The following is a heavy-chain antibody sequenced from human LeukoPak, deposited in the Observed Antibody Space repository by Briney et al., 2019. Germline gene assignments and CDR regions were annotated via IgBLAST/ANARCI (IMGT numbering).Heavy chain of an antibody. J-gene: IGHJ4*02. CDR2: MNTNSGNT. Sequence: ASEKVSCTASGYTVSSFDIYWVRQAPGQRLGWMGWMNTNSGNTGYAQKYQGRVTTTRSTSISTAYMELSSLRSEDTAVYYCARQTRDYPFDYWGQGTLVTVSS. CDR3: ARQTRDYPFDY. V-gene: IGHV1-8*01. D-gene: IGHD4-17*01. CDR1: GYTVSSFD.